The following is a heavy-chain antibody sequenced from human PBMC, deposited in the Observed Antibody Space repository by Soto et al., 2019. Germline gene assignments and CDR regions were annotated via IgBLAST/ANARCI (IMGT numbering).Heavy chain of an antibody. CDR1: GFTFSSYA. J-gene: IGHJ6*02. V-gene: IGHV3-30-3*01. CDR3: ARGGPDCTNGVCYTGGYYYGMDV. D-gene: IGHD2-8*01. Sequence: PGGSLRLSCAASGFTFSSYAMHWVRQAPGKGLEWVAVISYDGSNKYYADSVKGRFTISRDNSKNTLYLQMNSLRAEDTAVYYCARGGPDCTNGVCYTGGYYYGMDVWGQGTTVTVSS. CDR2: ISYDGSNK.